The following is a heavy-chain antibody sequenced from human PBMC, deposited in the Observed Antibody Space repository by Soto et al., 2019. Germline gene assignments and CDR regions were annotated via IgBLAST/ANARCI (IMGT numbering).Heavy chain of an antibody. CDR2: IVVGSGHT. Sequence: QMQLVQSGPEVKKPGTSVKVSCKASGFPFSSSVVQWVRQGRGQRLEWIGWIVVGSGHTKYAQKFQERVSMTRDMSISTAYMELTSLRSEDTAMYYCATPDYGDYWYFDLWGRGTLVTVSS. CDR1: GFPFSSSV. CDR3: ATPDYGDYWYFDL. D-gene: IGHD4-17*01. J-gene: IGHJ2*01. V-gene: IGHV1-58*01.